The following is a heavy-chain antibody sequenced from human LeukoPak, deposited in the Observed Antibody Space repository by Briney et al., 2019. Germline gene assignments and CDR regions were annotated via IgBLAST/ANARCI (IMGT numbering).Heavy chain of an antibody. CDR3: AKDFSPSGSYANWYFDL. V-gene: IGHV3-9*03. J-gene: IGHJ2*01. CDR1: GFTFDDYA. CDR2: ISWNSGSI. D-gene: IGHD1-26*01. Sequence: PGGSLRLSCAASGFTFDDYAMRWVRQAPGKGLEWVSGISWNSGSIGYADSVKGRFTISRDNAKTSLYLQMNSLRAEDMALYYCAKDFSPSGSYANWYFDLWGRGTLVTVSS.